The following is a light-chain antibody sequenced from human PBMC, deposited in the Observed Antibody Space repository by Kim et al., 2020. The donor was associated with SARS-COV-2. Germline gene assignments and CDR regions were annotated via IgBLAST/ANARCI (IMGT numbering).Light chain of an antibody. Sequence: VSPGQTARITCSGDKLGDKYACWYQQKPGQSPVLVIYQDSKRPSGIPERFSGSNSGNTATLPISGTQAMDEADYYCQAWDSSTVVFGGGTQLTVL. CDR1: KLGDKY. CDR3: QAWDSSTVV. V-gene: IGLV3-1*01. CDR2: QDS. J-gene: IGLJ2*01.